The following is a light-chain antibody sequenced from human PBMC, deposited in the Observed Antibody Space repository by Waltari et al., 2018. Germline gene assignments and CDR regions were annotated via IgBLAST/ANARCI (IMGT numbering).Light chain of an antibody. CDR3: ASYTSTNTVI. J-gene: IGLJ2*01. V-gene: IGLV2-14*03. CDR1: IIDIGVYHY. Sequence: QSALTQPASVSASPGPSITISCTGTIIDIGVYHYVSLYQQHPVHAPNLMIYDVSRWPAGVSTRFSGSKSGNTASLTISGLQAEDEADYYCASYTSTNTVIFGGGTKVTVL. CDR2: DVS.